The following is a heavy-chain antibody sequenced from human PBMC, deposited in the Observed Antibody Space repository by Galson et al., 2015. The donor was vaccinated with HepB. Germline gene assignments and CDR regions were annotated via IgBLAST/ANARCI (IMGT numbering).Heavy chain of an antibody. V-gene: IGHV1-2*02. J-gene: IGHJ3*02. Sequence: SVKVSCKASGYIFTGYHMHWVRQAPGQGLEWMGWINPNSGGTNFAQNFQGRVTMARDTSISTAYMELSRLRSDDTAVYYCARGRRWFGESNDAFDIWGQGTMVTVSS. D-gene: IGHD3-10*01. CDR3: ARGRRWFGESNDAFDI. CDR1: GYIFTGYH. CDR2: INPNSGGT.